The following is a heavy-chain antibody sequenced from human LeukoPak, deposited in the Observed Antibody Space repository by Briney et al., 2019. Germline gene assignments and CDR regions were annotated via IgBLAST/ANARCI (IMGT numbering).Heavy chain of an antibody. CDR3: ARDPLTQNDY. J-gene: IGHJ4*02. CDR1: GFTFDSYR. V-gene: IGHV3-7*01. CDR2: IKQDGNEK. Sequence: GGSLRLSCAASGFTFDSYRMSWVRQAPGKGLEWVANIKQDGNEKYYVDSVKGRFTISRDNAKNSLYLQMNSLRAEDTAVYYCARDPLTQNDYWGLGTLVTVSS. D-gene: IGHD1-14*01.